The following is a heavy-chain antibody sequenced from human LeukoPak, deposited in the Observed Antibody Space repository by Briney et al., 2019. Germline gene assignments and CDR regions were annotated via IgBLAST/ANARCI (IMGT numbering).Heavy chain of an antibody. CDR3: ARDWLGESHMNSDY. V-gene: IGHV1-69*04. CDR2: IIPILGIA. Sequence: ASVKVSCKAPGGVFTDYSISWVRQAPGQGLEWMGRIIPILGIANYAQKFQGRVTITADKSTSTAYMELSSLRSEDTAVYYCARDWLGESHMNSDYWGQGTLVTVSS. CDR1: GGVFTDYS. J-gene: IGHJ4*02. D-gene: IGHD3-10*01.